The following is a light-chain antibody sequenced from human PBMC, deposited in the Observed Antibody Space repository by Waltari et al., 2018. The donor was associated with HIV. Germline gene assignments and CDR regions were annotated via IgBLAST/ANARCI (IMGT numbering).Light chain of an antibody. Sequence: EIVLTQSPDFQSVPPTEKVTITCRASQSIGSSLHWYQQKPGQSPKLLITYASQTFSGVPSRFSVRKSETEFTLTISSPEPGDAATYCCQQRSGVPRPFGQGTKVEI. J-gene: IGKJ1*01. V-gene: IGKV6-21*01. CDR3: QQRSGVPRP. CDR2: YAS. CDR1: QSIGSS.